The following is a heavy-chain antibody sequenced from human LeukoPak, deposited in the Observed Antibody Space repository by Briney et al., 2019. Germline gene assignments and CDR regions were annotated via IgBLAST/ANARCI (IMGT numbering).Heavy chain of an antibody. CDR1: GGSFSGYY. J-gene: IGHJ3*02. D-gene: IGHD1-26*01. CDR2: INHSGST. CDR3: ANLSPARGSYPGAFDI. V-gene: IGHV4-34*01. Sequence: SETLSLTCAVYGGSFSGYYWSWIRQPPGKGLEWIGEINHSGSTNYNPSLKSRVTISVDKSKNQFSLKLSSVTAADTAVYYCANLSPARGSYPGAFDIWSQGTMVTVSS.